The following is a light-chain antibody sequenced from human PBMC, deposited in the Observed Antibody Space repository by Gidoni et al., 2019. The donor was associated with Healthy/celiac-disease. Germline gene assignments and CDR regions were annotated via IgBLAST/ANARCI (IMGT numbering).Light chain of an antibody. Sequence: SSQSLLHSNGYNYLDWYLQKPGQSPQLLIYLGSNRASGVPDRFSGSGSGTDFTLKISRVEAEDVGVYYCMQALQTPSSFGQXTKLEIK. J-gene: IGKJ2*04. CDR1: QSLLHSNGYNY. V-gene: IGKV2-28*01. CDR2: LGS. CDR3: MQALQTPSS.